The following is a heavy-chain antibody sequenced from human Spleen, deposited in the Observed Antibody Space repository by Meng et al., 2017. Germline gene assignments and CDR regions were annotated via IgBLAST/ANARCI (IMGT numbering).Heavy chain of an antibody. CDR1: GDSISSDYF. Sequence: QVQLQESGPGLVKPSQTLSLTCTVSGDSISSDYFWSWIRQPPGKGLEWIGYPYQGGTPDYNPPLRSRFTITGDPSKNQFPLKLSPGTAADPAGYYCKPYPSGGGGLGSWGQGTLVTVSS. CDR2: PYQGGTP. V-gene: IGHV4-30-4*01. J-gene: IGHJ5*02. CDR3: KPYPSGGGGLGS. D-gene: IGHD3-10*01.